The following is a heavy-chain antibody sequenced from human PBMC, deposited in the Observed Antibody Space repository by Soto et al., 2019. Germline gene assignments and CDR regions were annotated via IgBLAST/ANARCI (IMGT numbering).Heavy chain of an antibody. V-gene: IGHV4-39*01. CDR2: IYYSGST. CDR3: ATQEVGGSYVYTFDP. CDR1: GGSITSSSYY. Sequence: PSETRSLTCTVSGGSITSSSYYWGWIRQPPGKGLEWIGSIYYSGSTYYNPSLKSRVTISVDTSKNQFSLKLSSVTAADTAVYYCATQEVGGSYVYTFDPWGQGTLVTVS. J-gene: IGHJ5*02. D-gene: IGHD1-26*01.